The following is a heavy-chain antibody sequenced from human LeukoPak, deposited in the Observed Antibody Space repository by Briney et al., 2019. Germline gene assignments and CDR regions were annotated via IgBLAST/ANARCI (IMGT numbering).Heavy chain of an antibody. CDR1: GGSISSSSYY. D-gene: IGHD3-9*01. J-gene: IGHJ4*02. Sequence: SETMSLTCTVSGGSISSSSYYWGWIRQPPGKGLEWIGSIYYSGSTYYNPSPKSRVTISVDTSKNQFSLKLSSVTAADTAVYYCGRHRAPDWSDFDYWGQGTLVTVSS. V-gene: IGHV4-39*01. CDR2: IYYSGST. CDR3: GRHRAPDWSDFDY.